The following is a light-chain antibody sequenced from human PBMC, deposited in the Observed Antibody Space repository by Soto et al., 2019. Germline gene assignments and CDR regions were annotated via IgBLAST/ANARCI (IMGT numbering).Light chain of an antibody. V-gene: IGLV1-47*01. CDR2: RNS. Sequence: SALTQSPSASGTPGQMVTTSCYGSASTIGRNYVYWYQQLPGTAPKLLIYRNSQRPSGVPDRFSGSKSGTSASLAISGLRSEDEADYYCAAWDDNLSGLYVFGAGTKVTVL. J-gene: IGLJ1*01. CDR1: ASTIGRNY. CDR3: AAWDDNLSGLYV.